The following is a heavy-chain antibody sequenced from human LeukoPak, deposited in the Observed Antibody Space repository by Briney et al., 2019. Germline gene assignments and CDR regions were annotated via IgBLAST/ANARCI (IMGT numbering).Heavy chain of an antibody. Sequence: GGSLRLSCTASGFTFSSYSMNWVRQAPGKGLEWVSYISSGSGTINYADSVKGRFTISRDNAKSSLYLQMNSLRAEDTAVYYCARDQYYYDSGSSHYYGMDVWGQGTTVTVSS. CDR3: ARDQYYYDSGSSHYYGMDV. V-gene: IGHV3-48*04. CDR2: ISSGSGTI. CDR1: GFTFSSYS. D-gene: IGHD3-10*01. J-gene: IGHJ6*02.